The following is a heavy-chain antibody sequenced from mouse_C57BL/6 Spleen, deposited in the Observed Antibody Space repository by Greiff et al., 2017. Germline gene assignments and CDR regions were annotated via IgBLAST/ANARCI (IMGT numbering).Heavy chain of an antibody. V-gene: IGHV1-82*01. Sequence: VQLQQSGPELVKPGASVKISCKASVYAFSSSWMNWVKQRPGKGLEWIGRISPGDGDTNYNGKFKGKATLTADKSSSTAYMQLSSLTSEDSAVYFCARTDGYYDGAMDYWGQGTSVTVSS. J-gene: IGHJ4*01. D-gene: IGHD2-3*01. CDR1: VYAFSSSW. CDR3: ARTDGYYDGAMDY. CDR2: ISPGDGDT.